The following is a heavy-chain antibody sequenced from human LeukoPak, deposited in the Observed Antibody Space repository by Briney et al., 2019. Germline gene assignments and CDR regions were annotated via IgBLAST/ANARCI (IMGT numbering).Heavy chain of an antibody. CDR3: ASAPSAFSSGWYGD. V-gene: IGHV3-23*01. J-gene: IGHJ4*02. CDR1: GFTFSTYA. CDR2: ISGVGGST. D-gene: IGHD6-19*01. Sequence: PGGSLRLSCGASGFTFSTYAMTWVRQAPGKGLEWVSTISGVGGSTYYADSVKGRFTISRDNSKNTLYLHMNSLRPEDTAVYFCASAPSAFSSGWYGDWGQGTLVTVSS.